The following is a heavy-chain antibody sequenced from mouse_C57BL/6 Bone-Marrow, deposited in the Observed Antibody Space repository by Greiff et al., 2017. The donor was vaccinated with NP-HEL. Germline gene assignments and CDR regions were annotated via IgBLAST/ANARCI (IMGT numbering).Heavy chain of an antibody. D-gene: IGHD1-1*01. CDR2: ISSGSSTI. V-gene: IGHV5-17*01. CDR1: GFTFSDYG. CDR3: ARRDYYGSRYGGFAY. Sequence: EVQLQESGAGLVKPGGSLKLSCAASGFTFSDYGMHWVRQAPEKGLEWVAYISSGSSTIYYADTVKGRFTISRDNAKNTLFLQMTSLGSEDTAMYYCARRDYYGSRYGGFAYWGQGTLVTVSA. J-gene: IGHJ3*01.